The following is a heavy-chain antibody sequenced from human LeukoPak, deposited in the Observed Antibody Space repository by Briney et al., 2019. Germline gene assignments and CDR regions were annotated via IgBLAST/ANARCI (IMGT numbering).Heavy chain of an antibody. CDR1: GFNFNSY. CDR3: ARGDGRGRSDGAT. V-gene: IGHV3-7*01. D-gene: IGHD6-19*01. Sequence: GGSLRLSCAASGFNFNSYMGWVRQAPEDGLEWVAIINRDEPDISYVDSVKGRFTISRDNAKSSLFLEMNSLRVEDTGVYYCARGDGRGRSDGATWGPGTLVTVSS. CDR2: INRDEPDI. J-gene: IGHJ1*01.